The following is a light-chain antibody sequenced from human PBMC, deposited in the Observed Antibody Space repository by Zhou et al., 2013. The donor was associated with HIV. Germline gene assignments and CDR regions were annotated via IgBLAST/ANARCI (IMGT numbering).Light chain of an antibody. V-gene: IGKV3-15*01. Sequence: EIVMTQSPATLSVSPGERVTLSCRASQSISSNLAWYQHKPGQAPRLLIYGASTRATGIPARFSGSGSGTEFTLTISSLQSEDFGVYYCQQYEQWPPVTFGGGTKVEIK. J-gene: IGKJ4*01. CDR1: QSISSN. CDR2: GAS. CDR3: QQYEQWPPVT.